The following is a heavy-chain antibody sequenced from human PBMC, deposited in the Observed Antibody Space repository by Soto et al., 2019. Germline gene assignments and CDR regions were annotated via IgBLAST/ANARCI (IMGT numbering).Heavy chain of an antibody. V-gene: IGHV1-69*13. Sequence: RASVEVSCKASGGTFSGYAISWVGQAPGQGLEGRGGIIPIVGRANYAQKFQGRVTITADESTSTAYMELSSLRSEDTAVYYCASTTGYGYDFQSLTDKQPPYYYYGMDPWGKGTTVPV. CDR1: GGTFSGYA. CDR3: ASTTGYGYDFQSLTDKQPPYYYYGMDP. J-gene: IGHJ6*04. D-gene: IGHD1-1*01. CDR2: IIPIVGRA.